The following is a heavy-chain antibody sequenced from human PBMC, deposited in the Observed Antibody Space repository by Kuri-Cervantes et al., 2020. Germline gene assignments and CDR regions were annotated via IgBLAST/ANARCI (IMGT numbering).Heavy chain of an antibody. CDR3: ARIYQGLDTAEEQQHLFDY. V-gene: IGHV3-21*01. J-gene: IGHJ4*02. D-gene: IGHD5-18*01. CDR2: ISASTTYI. Sequence: GGSLRLSCVASGFSFTGYRMNWIRQAPGKGLEWVSLISASTTYIYYADSVRGRFTISRDNAKKSLYLQMNSLRAEDTAVYYCARIYQGLDTAEEQQHLFDYWGQGTLVTVSS. CDR1: GFSFTGYR.